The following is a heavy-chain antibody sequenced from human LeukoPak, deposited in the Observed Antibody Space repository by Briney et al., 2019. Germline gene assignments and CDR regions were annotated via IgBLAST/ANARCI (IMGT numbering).Heavy chain of an antibody. CDR2: IYYSGST. CDR3: ARGAWNLDY. CDR1: GGSISNYY. Sequence: NPSETLSLTCTVSGGSISNYYWSWIRQPPGKGLEWIGYIYYSGSTNYNPSLKSRVTMSVDTSKNQFSLKLSSVTAADTAVYYCARGAWNLDYWGQGTLVTVSS. D-gene: IGHD3-16*01. V-gene: IGHV4-59*12. J-gene: IGHJ4*02.